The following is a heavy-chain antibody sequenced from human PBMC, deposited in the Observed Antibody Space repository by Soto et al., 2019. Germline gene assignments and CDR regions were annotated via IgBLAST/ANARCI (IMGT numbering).Heavy chain of an antibody. CDR1: GFTFSSYG. V-gene: IGHV3-33*01. J-gene: IGHJ4*02. Sequence: VQLVESGGGVVQPGRSLRLSCAASGFTFSSYGMHWVRQAPGKGLEWVAVIWYDGSNKYYADSVKGRFTISRDNSKNTLYLQMNSLRAEDTAVYYCARGLSGYLIDYWGQGTLVTVSS. D-gene: IGHD3-22*01. CDR3: ARGLSGYLIDY. CDR2: IWYDGSNK.